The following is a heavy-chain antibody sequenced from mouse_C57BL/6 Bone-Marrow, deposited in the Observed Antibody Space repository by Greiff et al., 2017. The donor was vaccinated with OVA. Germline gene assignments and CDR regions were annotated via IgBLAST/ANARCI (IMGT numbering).Heavy chain of an antibody. CDR3: ARSDYDWAMDY. Sequence: QVQLQQPGAELVRPGTSVTLSCKASGYTFTSYWMHWVKQRPGQGLALIGVIDPSDSYTNYNQKFKGKATLTVDTSSSIAYMQLSSLTSEDSAVYYCARSDYDWAMDYWGQGTSVTVSS. CDR1: GYTFTSYW. CDR2: IDPSDSYT. D-gene: IGHD2-4*01. J-gene: IGHJ4*01. V-gene: IGHV1-59*01.